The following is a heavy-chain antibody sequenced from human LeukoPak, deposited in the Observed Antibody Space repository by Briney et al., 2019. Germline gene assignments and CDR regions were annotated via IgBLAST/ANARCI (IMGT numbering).Heavy chain of an antibody. CDR2: ISGSGGST. D-gene: IGHD2-2*01. V-gene: IGHV3-23*01. Sequence: GGSLRLSCAASGFTFSSYAMSWVRPAPGKGVEWVSAISGSGGSTYYADSVKGRFTISRDNSKNTLYLQTNSLRAEDTAVYYCAPTETSFSPYGGQGTLATVS. CDR1: GFTFSSYA. CDR3: APTETSFSPY. J-gene: IGHJ4*02.